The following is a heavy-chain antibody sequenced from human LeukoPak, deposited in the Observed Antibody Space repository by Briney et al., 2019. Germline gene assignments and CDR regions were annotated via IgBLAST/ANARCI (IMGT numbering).Heavy chain of an antibody. CDR3: AKELDYTTYGYYFDY. D-gene: IGHD4-11*01. V-gene: IGHV3-23*01. CDR2: IGAGGTFT. J-gene: IGHJ4*02. Sequence: GGSLRLSCTASGFTFSSYAMNWVREAPGKGLEWVSGIGAGGTFTYYADSVKGRFTIFRDNYRNTLYVQMKSLTACPTAAYYSAKELDYTTYGYYFDYWGQGTLVTVSS. CDR1: GFTFSSYA.